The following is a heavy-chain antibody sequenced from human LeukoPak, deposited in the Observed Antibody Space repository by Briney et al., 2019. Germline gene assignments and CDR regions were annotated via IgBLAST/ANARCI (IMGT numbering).Heavy chain of an antibody. J-gene: IGHJ4*02. Sequence: SETLSLTCTVSGGSISSYYWSWIRQPPGKGLEWIGYIYYSGSTNYNPSLKSRVTISVDTSKSQFSLKLSSVTAADTAVYYCARDSSGYYLFDYWGQGTLVTVSS. CDR1: GGSISSYY. D-gene: IGHD3-22*01. CDR2: IYYSGST. CDR3: ARDSSGYYLFDY. V-gene: IGHV4-59*01.